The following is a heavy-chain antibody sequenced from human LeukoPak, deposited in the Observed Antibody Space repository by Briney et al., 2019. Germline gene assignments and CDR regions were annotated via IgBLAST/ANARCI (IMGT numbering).Heavy chain of an antibody. J-gene: IGHJ4*02. CDR1: EYSFTTNG. CDR2: IYPGDSDT. D-gene: IGHD4-23*01. V-gene: IGHV5-51*01. CDR3: ARRRDGGALDY. Sequence: GESLKISCKGSEYSFTTNGIGGLRQLPGKALKWMGIIYPGDSDTRYSPSFQGQVTISADKSISTAYLQWSSLKASDTAMYYCARRRDGGALDYWGQGTLVTVSS.